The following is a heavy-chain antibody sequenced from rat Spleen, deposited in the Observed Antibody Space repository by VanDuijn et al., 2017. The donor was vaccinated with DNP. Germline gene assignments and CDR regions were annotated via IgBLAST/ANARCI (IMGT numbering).Heavy chain of an antibody. Sequence: EVQLVQSGGGLVQPGRSLKLSCAASGFTFSDYYMAWVRQAPTKGLEWVAYISYDGGSTYYGDSVKGRFTISRDNAKSTLYLQMDSLRSEDTATYYCTTRGAAISNWFAYWGQGTLVTVSS. CDR2: ISYDGGST. CDR1: GFTFSDYY. CDR3: TTRGAAISNWFAY. D-gene: IGHD1-2*01. J-gene: IGHJ3*01. V-gene: IGHV5-20*01.